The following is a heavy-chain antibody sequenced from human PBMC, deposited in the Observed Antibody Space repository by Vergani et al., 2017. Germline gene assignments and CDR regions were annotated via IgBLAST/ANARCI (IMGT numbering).Heavy chain of an antibody. J-gene: IGHJ4*02. V-gene: IGHV3-43D*04. Sequence: EVQLVESGGVVVQPGGSLRLSCAASGFTFDDYAMHWVRQAPGKGLEWVSLISWDGGSTYYADSVKGRFTISRDNSKNSLYLQMNSLRAEDTAVYYYARAIRGYSYGFYYWGQGTLVTVSS. D-gene: IGHD5-18*01. CDR2: ISWDGGST. CDR1: GFTFDDYA. CDR3: ARAIRGYSYGFYY.